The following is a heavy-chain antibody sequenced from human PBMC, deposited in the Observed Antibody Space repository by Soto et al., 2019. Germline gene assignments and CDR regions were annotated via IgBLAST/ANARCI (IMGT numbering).Heavy chain of an antibody. CDR3: AGGRGSSWYGHPKAFDI. CDR2: TRNKANSYTT. D-gene: IGHD6-13*01. Sequence: GGSLRLSCAASGFTFSDHYMDWVRQAPGKGLEWVGRTRNKANSYTTEYAASVKGRFTISRDDSKNSLYLQMNSLKTEDTAVYYCAGGRGSSWYGHPKAFDIWGQGTMVTVSS. CDR1: GFTFSDHY. J-gene: IGHJ3*02. V-gene: IGHV3-72*01.